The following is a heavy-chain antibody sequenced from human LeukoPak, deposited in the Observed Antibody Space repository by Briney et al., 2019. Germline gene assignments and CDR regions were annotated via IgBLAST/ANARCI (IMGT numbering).Heavy chain of an antibody. CDR1: GITFSNSW. D-gene: IGHD3-10*01. CDR3: ARGGGSGSYYKRELDY. J-gene: IGHJ4*02. Sequence: GGSLRLSSAASGITFSNSWMCWVRQAPGKGLEWVANIKEDGSEKYYVNSVKGRFTISRDNAKNSLYLQMNSLRAEDTAVYYCARGGGSGSYYKRELDYWGQGTLVTVSS. V-gene: IGHV3-7*01. CDR2: IKEDGSEK.